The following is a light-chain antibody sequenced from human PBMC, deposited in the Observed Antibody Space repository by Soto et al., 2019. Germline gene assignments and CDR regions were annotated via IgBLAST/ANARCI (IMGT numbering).Light chain of an antibody. Sequence: SVGTLPASASGSPGQSITISCTGTSSDVGAYNYVSWYQQHPDKAPKVTLYEVTNRPSGVSNRFSGSPSGNTASMTISGPQDEDEDDYYCRSYKRSAIFIFGTGTKLT. J-gene: IGLJ1*01. CDR1: SSDVGAYNY. V-gene: IGLV2-14*01. CDR2: EVT. CDR3: RSYKRSAIFI.